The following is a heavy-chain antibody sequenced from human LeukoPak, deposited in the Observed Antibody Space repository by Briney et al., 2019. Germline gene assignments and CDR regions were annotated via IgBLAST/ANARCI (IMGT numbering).Heavy chain of an antibody. D-gene: IGHD3-22*01. CDR3: ARGGPPPEPLGEDYYDSSGYYWPPRY. CDR2: INHSGST. V-gene: IGHV4-34*01. Sequence: SETLSLTCAVYGGSFSGYYWSWIRQPPGKGLEWIGEINHSGSTNYNPSLKSRVTISVDTSKNQFSLKLSSVTAADTAVYYCARGGPPPEPLGEDYYDSSGYYWPPRYWGQGTLVTVSS. J-gene: IGHJ4*02. CDR1: GGSFSGYY.